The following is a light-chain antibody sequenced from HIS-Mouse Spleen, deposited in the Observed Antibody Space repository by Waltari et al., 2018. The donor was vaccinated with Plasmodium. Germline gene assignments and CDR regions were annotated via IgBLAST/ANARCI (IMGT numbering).Light chain of an antibody. CDR1: QGIRND. V-gene: IGKV1-6*01. J-gene: IGKJ2*01. Sequence: AIQMTQSPSSLSASVGDRVTITCRASQGIRNDVGWYQQKPGKAPKLLISAASSLQSGVPSRFSGSGSGTDFTLTISSLQPEDFATYCCLQDYNYPYTFGQGTKLEIK. CDR2: AAS. CDR3: LQDYNYPYT.